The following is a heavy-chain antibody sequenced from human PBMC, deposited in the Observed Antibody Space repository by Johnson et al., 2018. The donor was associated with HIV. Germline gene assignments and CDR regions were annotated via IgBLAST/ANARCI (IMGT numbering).Heavy chain of an antibody. CDR2: IGTAGDT. CDR1: GFTVSSNY. Sequence: VQLVESGGGLVQPGGSLRLSCAVSGFTVSSNYITWVRQAPGKGLEWISAIGTAGDTSYPGSVKGRFTLSRENAKNSLYLQMKSLRAGDTAVYYCAREHRGYNFWSGYYPDAFDIWGLGTMVTVSS. V-gene: IGHV3-13*01. D-gene: IGHD3-3*01. J-gene: IGHJ3*02. CDR3: AREHRGYNFWSGYYPDAFDI.